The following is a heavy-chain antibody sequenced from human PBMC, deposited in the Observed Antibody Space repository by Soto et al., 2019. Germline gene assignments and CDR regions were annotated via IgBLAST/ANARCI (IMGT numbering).Heavy chain of an antibody. CDR1: GFSLNTSGMC. V-gene: IGHV2-70*11. CDR3: ARISSVAFGRLVYFDY. D-gene: IGHD3-16*01. Sequence: SGPTLVNPTQTLTLTCTFSGFSLNTSGMCVSWIRQPPGKALEWLARIDWDDDKHYDSSLKTGLTISKDSSKNQVALTMTGVDPVDTGTYYCARISSVAFGRLVYFDYWGQGILVTVSS. J-gene: IGHJ4*02. CDR2: IDWDDDK.